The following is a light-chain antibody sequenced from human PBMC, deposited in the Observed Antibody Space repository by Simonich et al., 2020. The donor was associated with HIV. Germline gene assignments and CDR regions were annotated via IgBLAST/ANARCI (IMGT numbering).Light chain of an antibody. CDR3: QQYNNSPQT. Sequence: EIVMTQFPATLSGSPGERATLSCTASQSIISTLAGYQQKPGQAPRLLIYGASTRATGIPARFSGSGSGTDFTLTISSMQSEDFAIFYCQQYNNSPQTFGGGTKVEI. V-gene: IGKV3-15*01. J-gene: IGKJ4*01. CDR1: QSIIST. CDR2: GAS.